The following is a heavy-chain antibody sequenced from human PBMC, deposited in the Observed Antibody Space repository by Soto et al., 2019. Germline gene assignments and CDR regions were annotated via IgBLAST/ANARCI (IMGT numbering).Heavy chain of an antibody. D-gene: IGHD1-26*01. V-gene: IGHV4-39*01. J-gene: IGHJ6*02. Sequence: TLETLSLTCTVSGGYIRSSSYYWGWIQQPPGKGLEWIGSIYYSGSTYYNPSLKSRVTISVDTSKNQFSLKLSSVTAADTAVYYCARQEWELLYYYYGMDVWGQGTTVTVSS. CDR3: ARQEWELLYYYYGMDV. CDR1: GGYIRSSSYY. CDR2: IYYSGST.